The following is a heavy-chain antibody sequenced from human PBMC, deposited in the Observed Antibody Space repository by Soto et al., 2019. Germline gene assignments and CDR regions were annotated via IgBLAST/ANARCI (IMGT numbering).Heavy chain of an antibody. J-gene: IGHJ6*02. CDR3: ARGPRLWFGNPPSQDYSYYGMDV. CDR2: ISYDGSNK. D-gene: IGHD3-10*01. V-gene: IGHV3-30-3*01. Sequence: GGSLRLSCAASGFTFSSYAMHWVRQAPGKGLEWVAVISYDGSNKYYADSVKGRFTISRDNSKNTLYLQMNSLRAEDTAVYYCARGPRLWFGNPPSQDYSYYGMDVWGQGTTVTVSS. CDR1: GFTFSSYA.